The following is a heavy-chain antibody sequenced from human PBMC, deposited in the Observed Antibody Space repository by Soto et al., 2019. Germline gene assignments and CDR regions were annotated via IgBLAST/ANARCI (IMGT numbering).Heavy chain of an antibody. D-gene: IGHD2-2*01. V-gene: IGHV1-2*02. Sequence: ASVKVSCKAYGYTFTGYYMHWVRQAPGQGLEWMGWINPNSGGTNYAQKFQGRVTMTRDTSISTAYMELSRLRSDDTAVYYCARLFAGSVVPADGYYYGMDVSGQGTTVTVSS. J-gene: IGHJ6*02. CDR1: GYTFTGYY. CDR2: INPNSGGT. CDR3: ARLFAGSVVPADGYYYGMDV.